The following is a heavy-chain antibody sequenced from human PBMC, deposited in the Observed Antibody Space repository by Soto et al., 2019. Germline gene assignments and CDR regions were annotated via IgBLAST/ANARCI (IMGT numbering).Heavy chain of an antibody. CDR2: IYYSGST. CDR1: GGSISSYY. Sequence: PSETLSLTCTVSGGSISSYYWSWIRQPPGKGLEWIGYIYYSGSTNYNPSLKSRVTISVDTSKNQFSLKLSSVTAADTAVYYCARHGRDWFPDYWGQGTLVTVSS. V-gene: IGHV4-59*08. J-gene: IGHJ4*02. CDR3: ARHGRDWFPDY. D-gene: IGHD3-9*01.